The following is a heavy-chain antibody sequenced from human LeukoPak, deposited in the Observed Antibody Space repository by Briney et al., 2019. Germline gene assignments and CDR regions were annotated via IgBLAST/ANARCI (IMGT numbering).Heavy chain of an antibody. CDR2: ISSSCSTI. V-gene: IGHV3-11*01. CDR1: GYTFSDYY. CDR3: ARDGGYSSSWYADY. J-gene: IGHJ4*02. Sequence: GGSLRLSCAASGYTFSDYYMSWIRQAPGKGLEWVSYISSSCSTIYYADSVKGRFTISRDNAKNSLYLQMNSLRAEDTAVYYCARDGGYSSSWYADYWGQGTLVTVSS. D-gene: IGHD6-13*01.